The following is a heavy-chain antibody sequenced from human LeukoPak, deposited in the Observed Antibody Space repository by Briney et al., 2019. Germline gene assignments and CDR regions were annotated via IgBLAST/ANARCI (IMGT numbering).Heavy chain of an antibody. CDR1: GFTFSSYT. CDR2: ISTSSSYI. CDR3: AIVPAARYQIEFDY. V-gene: IGHV3-21*01. J-gene: IGHJ4*02. Sequence: PGGSLRLSCAASGFTFSSYTMNWVRQAPGKGLEWVSSISTSSSYIYYADSVKGRFTISRDNAKNSLYLQMNSLRAEDTAVYYCAIVPAARYQIEFDYWGQGTLVTVSS. D-gene: IGHD2-2*01.